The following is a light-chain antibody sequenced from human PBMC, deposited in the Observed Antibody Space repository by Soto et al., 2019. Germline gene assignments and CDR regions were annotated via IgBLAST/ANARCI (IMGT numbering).Light chain of an antibody. V-gene: IGKV3-15*01. CDR2: GAS. CDR1: QSVRIN. Sequence: ERGMTPSKEPLSVSPGERATLSCRAGQSVRINLAWYQQKPGQAPRLLIYGASTRATGIPARFSGSGSGTQFTLTISSRQAEDFAVYYCQQYNNWPTAWTFGQGA. J-gene: IGKJ1*01. CDR3: QQYNNWPTAWT.